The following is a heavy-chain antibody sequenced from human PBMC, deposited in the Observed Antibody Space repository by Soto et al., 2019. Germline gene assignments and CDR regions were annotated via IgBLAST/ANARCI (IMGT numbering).Heavy chain of an antibody. CDR2: ISSTTNYI. Sequence: GGSLRLSCAASGFTFTRYIMNWVRQSPGKGLEWVSSISSTTNYIYYADSMKGRFTVSRDNAKNSVYLEMNSLSAEDTALYYCARESEDLTSNFDYWGQGTLVTVSS. CDR3: ARESEDLTSNFDY. J-gene: IGHJ4*02. CDR1: GFTFTRYI. V-gene: IGHV3-21*01.